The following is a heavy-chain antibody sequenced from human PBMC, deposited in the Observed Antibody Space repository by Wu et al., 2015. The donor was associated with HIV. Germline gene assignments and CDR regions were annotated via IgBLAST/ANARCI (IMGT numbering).Heavy chain of an antibody. V-gene: IGHV4-4*07. J-gene: IGHJ3*02. CDR3: ARDQSGMIGHGEDAFEI. Sequence: QVQLQESGPGLVKPSETLSLTCTVSGGSITSYYWNWIRQPAGKGLEWIGRMYSGGSTKYNPSLNSRVTMSVDTSKNQFSLKLYSVTAADTAVYYCARDQSGMIGHGEDAFEIWGQGTMVTVSS. CDR1: GGSITSYY. CDR2: MYSGGST. D-gene: IGHD2-21*01.